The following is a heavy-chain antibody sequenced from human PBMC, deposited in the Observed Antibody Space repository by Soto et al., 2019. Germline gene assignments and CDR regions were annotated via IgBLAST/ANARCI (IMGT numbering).Heavy chain of an antibody. CDR1: GGSFSGYY. CDR2: INHSGST. CDR3: ARFAAAAGFLSF. Sequence: SETLSLTCAVYGGSFSGYYWSWIRQPPGKGLEWIGEINHSGSTNYNPSLKSRVTISVDTSKNQFSLKLSSVTAADTAVYYCARFAAAAGFLSFWGQGTLVTVYS. D-gene: IGHD6-13*01. V-gene: IGHV4-34*01. J-gene: IGHJ4*02.